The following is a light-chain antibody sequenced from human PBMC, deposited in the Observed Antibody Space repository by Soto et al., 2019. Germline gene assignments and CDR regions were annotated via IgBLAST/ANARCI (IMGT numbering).Light chain of an antibody. Sequence: NFMLTQPHSVSESPGKTITISCTRSSGNIASNYVQWYQQRPGGAPTTVIYDDDQRPSGVPDRFSGSIDSSSNSASLTISGLKTEDEADYHCQSYDGTTLVFGGGTKLTVL. J-gene: IGLJ2*01. CDR3: QSYDGTTLV. V-gene: IGLV6-57*04. CDR1: SGNIASNY. CDR2: DDD.